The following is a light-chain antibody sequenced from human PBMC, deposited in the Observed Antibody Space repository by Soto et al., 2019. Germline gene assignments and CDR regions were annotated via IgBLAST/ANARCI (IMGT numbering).Light chain of an antibody. V-gene: IGKV3-15*01. Sequence: EMVMTQSPVTLSGSPGGRVTLSCRASRTISRNLAWYQQKPGQAPRLLIYGASTRATGIPDGFSGSGSGTEFTLTINSLQSEDFAMYYCQPHNNWPVVTFGGGTKVDIK. CDR3: QPHNNWPVVT. CDR1: RTISRN. J-gene: IGKJ4*01. CDR2: GAS.